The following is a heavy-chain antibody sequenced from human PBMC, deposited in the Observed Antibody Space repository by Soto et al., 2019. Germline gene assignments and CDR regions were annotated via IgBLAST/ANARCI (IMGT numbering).Heavy chain of an antibody. Sequence: EVQLVESGGGLVKPGESLRLSCTASGLTLTDAWMKWVRQAPGKGLEWVGSLKSKTNGGTADYAASVRGRFTILRDDSKIMLYLQMNSLKTEDTSVYYCAYYRDSRAVHFDSWGQGTLVTVSS. D-gene: IGHD3-22*01. CDR1: GLTLTDAW. CDR2: LKSKTNGGTA. J-gene: IGHJ4*02. CDR3: AYYRDSRAVHFDS. V-gene: IGHV3-15*07.